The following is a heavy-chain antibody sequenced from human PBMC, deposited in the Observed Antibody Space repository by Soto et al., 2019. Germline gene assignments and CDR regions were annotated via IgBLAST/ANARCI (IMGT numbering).Heavy chain of an antibody. Sequence: QVQLEESGPGLVKPSETLSLTCTVSGGSISTYYWTWIRQPPGKGLEWIGYISYSGSTSYNPSLKSRVTISVDTSKNQFSLRLSSVTAADTAVYYCARHYSAYSSSDWFDPWGQGTLVTVSS. D-gene: IGHD6-6*01. J-gene: IGHJ5*02. V-gene: IGHV4-59*08. CDR3: ARHYSAYSSSDWFDP. CDR1: GGSISTYY. CDR2: ISYSGST.